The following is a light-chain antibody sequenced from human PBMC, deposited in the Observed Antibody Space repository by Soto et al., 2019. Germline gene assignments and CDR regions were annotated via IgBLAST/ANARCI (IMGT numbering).Light chain of an antibody. CDR2: KTS. CDR3: QQYRSFPCT. Sequence: DIQMTQSPSTLSASVGDRVTITCRASENIPAWLAWYQQRPGKAPKLLIYKTSTLQIGFPSRFSGSGSGTEFTLNISSLQRDEFATYYCQQYRSFPCTFGQGTRVAVK. J-gene: IGKJ1*01. CDR1: ENIPAW. V-gene: IGKV1-5*03.